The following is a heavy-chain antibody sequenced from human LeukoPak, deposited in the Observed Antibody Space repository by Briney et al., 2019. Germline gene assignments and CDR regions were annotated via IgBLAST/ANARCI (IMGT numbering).Heavy chain of an antibody. CDR2: TYYRSKWYK. Sequence: SQTLSLTCAISGDSVSSNSAAWNWIRQSPSRGLEWLGRTYYRSKWYKDYAVSVKSRITINPDTSKNQFSLQLNSVTPEDTAVYYCARGPLSVIAVVGTPFYYYYYGMDVWGQGTTVTVSS. V-gene: IGHV6-1*01. D-gene: IGHD6-19*01. J-gene: IGHJ6*02. CDR3: ARGPLSVIAVVGTPFYYYYYGMDV. CDR1: GDSVSSNSAA.